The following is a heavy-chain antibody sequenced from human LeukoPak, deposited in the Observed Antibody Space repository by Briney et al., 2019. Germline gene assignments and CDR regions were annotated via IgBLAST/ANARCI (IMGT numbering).Heavy chain of an antibody. Sequence: GGSLRLSCAASGFTFSIYALSWVRQAPGKGLEWVSYIFSSGTTMHYADSVKGRFTISRDNAKNSLYLQMNSLRAEDTAVYYCARADGSGTYQAANLDSWGQGTLVTVSS. CDR2: IFSSGTTM. CDR1: GFTFSIYA. CDR3: ARADGSGTYQAANLDS. V-gene: IGHV3-11*01. J-gene: IGHJ4*02. D-gene: IGHD3-10*01.